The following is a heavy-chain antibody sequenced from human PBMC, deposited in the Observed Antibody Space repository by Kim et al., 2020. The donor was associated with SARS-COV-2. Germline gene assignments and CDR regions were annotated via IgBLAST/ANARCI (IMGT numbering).Heavy chain of an antibody. CDR2: IYYSGST. Sequence: SETLSLTCTVSGGSISSYYWSWIRQPPGKGLEWIGYIYYSGSTNYNPSLKSRVTISVDTSKNQFSLKLSSVTAADTAVYYCARGDYDSSGYYGVVFDYWGQGTLVTVSS. J-gene: IGHJ4*02. CDR1: GGSISSYY. V-gene: IGHV4-59*01. CDR3: ARGDYDSSGYYGVVFDY. D-gene: IGHD3-22*01.